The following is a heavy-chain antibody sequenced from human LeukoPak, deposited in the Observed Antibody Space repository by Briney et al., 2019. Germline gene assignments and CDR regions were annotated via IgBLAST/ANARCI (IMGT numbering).Heavy chain of an antibody. J-gene: IGHJ6*03. CDR1: GSTFSSYA. V-gene: IGHV3-23*01. Sequence: GGSLRLSCAASGSTFSSYAMSWVRQAPGKGLEWVSAISDSGGSTYYADSVKSRFTISRDNSTNTLYLQKNNVRADDTAVYYYAKVLLAALYYYMDVWGKETTVTVSS. D-gene: IGHD2-15*01. CDR2: ISDSGGST. CDR3: AKVLLAALYYYMDV.